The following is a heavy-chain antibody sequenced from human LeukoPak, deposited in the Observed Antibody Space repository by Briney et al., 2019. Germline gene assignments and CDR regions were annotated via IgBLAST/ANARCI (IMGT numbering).Heavy chain of an antibody. V-gene: IGHV3-48*04. CDR3: ARVLDYDILTGYFDY. J-gene: IGHJ4*02. CDR2: INRGSTI. CDR1: GFTFSSYA. Sequence: GGSLRLSCAASGFTFSSYAMSWVRQAPGKGLEWVSYINRGSTIYYADSVKGRFTISRDNAKNSLYLQMNSLRAEDTAVYYCARVLDYDILTGYFDYWGQGTLVTVSS. D-gene: IGHD3-9*01.